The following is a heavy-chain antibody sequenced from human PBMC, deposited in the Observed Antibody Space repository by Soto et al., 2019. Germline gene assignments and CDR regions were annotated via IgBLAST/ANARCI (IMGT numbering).Heavy chain of an antibody. Sequence: GRLPRPSCGDSGFPFGSYAMRCVRQAPGKGLEWVSAISGSGGSTYYADSVKGRFTISRDNSKNTLYLQMNSLRAEDTAVYYCAKDPVAVAGTGLVNGFDPWAQGILLTV. J-gene: IGHJ5*02. V-gene: IGHV3-23*01. CDR2: ISGSGGST. CDR1: GFPFGSYA. D-gene: IGHD6-19*01. CDR3: AKDPVAVAGTGLVNGFDP.